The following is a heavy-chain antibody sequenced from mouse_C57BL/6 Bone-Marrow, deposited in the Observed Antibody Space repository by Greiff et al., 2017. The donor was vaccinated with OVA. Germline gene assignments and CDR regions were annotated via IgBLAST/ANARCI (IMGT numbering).Heavy chain of an antibody. CDR3: ARWGVYYDYIYAMDY. D-gene: IGHD2-4*01. V-gene: IGHV1-55*01. CDR2: IYPGSGST. Sequence: QVQLQQPGAELVKPGASVKMSCKASGYTFTSYWITWVKQRPGQGLEWIGDIYPGSGSTNYNEKFKSKATLTVDTSSSTAYMQLSSLTSEDSAVYYCARWGVYYDYIYAMDYWGQGTSVTVSS. J-gene: IGHJ4*01. CDR1: GYTFTSYW.